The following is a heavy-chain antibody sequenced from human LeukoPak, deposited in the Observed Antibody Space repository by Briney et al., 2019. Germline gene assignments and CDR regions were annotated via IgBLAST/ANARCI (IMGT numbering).Heavy chain of an antibody. CDR2: VYYSGDT. CDR3: ARHPFATPFDY. Sequence: SETLSLTCTVSGDTVSGVYWSWIRQPPGKGLEWIGYVYYSGDTNYNPSLKSRVTMSLDTSKNQVSLRLSSVTAADTAVYYCARHPFATPFDYWGRGTLLTVSS. D-gene: IGHD2-15*01. V-gene: IGHV4-59*08. J-gene: IGHJ4*02. CDR1: GDTVSGVY.